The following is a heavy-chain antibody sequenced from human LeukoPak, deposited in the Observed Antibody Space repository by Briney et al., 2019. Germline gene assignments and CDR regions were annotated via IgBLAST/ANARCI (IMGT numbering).Heavy chain of an antibody. Sequence: SETLSLTCTVSGYSISSGYYWGWIRQPPGKGLEWIGSIYHSGSTYYNPSLKSRVTILVDTSKNQFSLKLSSVTAADTAVYYCARDFDSSGYYRYNWFDPWGQGTLVTVSS. V-gene: IGHV4-38-2*02. D-gene: IGHD3-22*01. CDR3: ARDFDSSGYYRYNWFDP. J-gene: IGHJ5*02. CDR1: GYSISSGYY. CDR2: IYHSGST.